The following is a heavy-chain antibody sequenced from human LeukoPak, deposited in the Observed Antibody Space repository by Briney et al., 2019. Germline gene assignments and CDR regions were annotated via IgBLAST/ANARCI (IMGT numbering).Heavy chain of an antibody. D-gene: IGHD3-22*01. CDR2: IYYSGST. J-gene: IGHJ4*02. CDR3: ARTTFVYYYDSSGYHFDY. CDR1: GGSISSYY. V-gene: IGHV4-59*01. Sequence: SETLSLTCTVSGGSISSYYWSWIRQPPGKGLEWIGYIYYSGSTNYNPSHKSRVTISVDTSKNQFSLKLSSVTAADTAVYYCARTTFVYYYDSSGYHFDYWGQGTLVTVSS.